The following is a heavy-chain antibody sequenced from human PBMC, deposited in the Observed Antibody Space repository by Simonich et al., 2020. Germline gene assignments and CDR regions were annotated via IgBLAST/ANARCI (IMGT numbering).Heavy chain of an antibody. CDR2: IYSGGST. V-gene: IGHV3-53*01. D-gene: IGHD1-1*01. J-gene: IGHJ4*02. CDR1: GFTVSSNY. Sequence: EVQLVESGGGLIQPGGSLRLSCAASGFTVSSNYMSGVRQAPGKVLEWVSVIYSGGSTYYADSVKGRFTISRDNSKNTLYLQINSLRAEDTAVYYCARWTATGYYFDYWGQGTLVTVSS. CDR3: ARWTATGYYFDY.